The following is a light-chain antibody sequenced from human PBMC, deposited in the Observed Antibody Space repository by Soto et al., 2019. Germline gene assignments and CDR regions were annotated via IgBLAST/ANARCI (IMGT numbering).Light chain of an antibody. J-gene: IGKJ5*01. Sequence: DIQIPQTPSALSASVGDRVTITCQASQDISDVLNWYQQQPGKAPKVLIYDASKLQTGVPSRFSGRGSGKDFTFTISSLQPDDSGTYYCQQFYDLPFTFGQGTQLEIK. CDR3: QQFYDLPFT. CDR1: QDISDV. CDR2: DAS. V-gene: IGKV1-33*01.